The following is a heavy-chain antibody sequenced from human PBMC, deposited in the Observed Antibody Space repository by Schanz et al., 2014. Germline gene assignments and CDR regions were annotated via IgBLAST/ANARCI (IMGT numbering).Heavy chain of an antibody. D-gene: IGHD3-10*01. J-gene: IGHJ4*02. Sequence: VQLVESGGGVVQPGRSLRLSCAASGFTFSSYGMHWVRQAPGKGLEWVAIIWYDGSNKYYADSVKGRFTISRDDAKNSLYLQMNSLSAEDTAVYYCARVEVSMVQGLIPSYYFDSWGQGTPVTVSS. CDR3: ARVEVSMVQGLIPSYYFDS. CDR2: IWYDGSNK. V-gene: IGHV3-33*01. CDR1: GFTFSSYG.